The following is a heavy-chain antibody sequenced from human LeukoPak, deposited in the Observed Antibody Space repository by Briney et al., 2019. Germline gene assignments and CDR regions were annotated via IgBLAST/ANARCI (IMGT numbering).Heavy chain of an antibody. Sequence: GGSLRLSCAASGFTFSTYGMSWVRQAPGKGLEWVSGISGSDGSTYYADSVKGRFTISRDDSKNTLYLQMNSLRAEDTAVYYCAKTYSSGWLGDFDCWGQGTLVTVSS. CDR3: AKTYSSGWLGDFDC. CDR1: GFTFSTYG. CDR2: ISGSDGST. J-gene: IGHJ4*02. D-gene: IGHD6-19*01. V-gene: IGHV3-23*01.